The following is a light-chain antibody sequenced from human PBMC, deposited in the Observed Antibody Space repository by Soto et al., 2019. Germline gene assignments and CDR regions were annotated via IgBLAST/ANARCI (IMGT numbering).Light chain of an antibody. J-gene: IGLJ3*02. Sequence: QSALTQPASVSGSPGQSITISCTGTSSDVGGYNYVSWYQQHPGKAPKLMIYEVSNRPSGVSNRFSGSKSGNTASLTISGLQADDEADYYCSSYTSGSTRVFGGGTKVTVL. CDR1: SSDVGGYNY. CDR3: SSYTSGSTRV. CDR2: EVS. V-gene: IGLV2-14*01.